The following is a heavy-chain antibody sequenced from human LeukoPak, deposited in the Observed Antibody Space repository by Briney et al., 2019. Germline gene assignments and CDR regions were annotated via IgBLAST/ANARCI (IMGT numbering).Heavy chain of an antibody. J-gene: IGHJ3*02. D-gene: IGHD1-14*01. CDR3: ARHEPPINAFDI. Sequence: SETLSLTCTVSGGSISSYYWSWIRQPPGKGLEWIGYIFFSGSANHNPSLKSRVTISVDTSKNQFSLRLRSVTAADTAVYYCARHEPPINAFDIWGQGTMVTVSS. CDR2: IFFSGSA. V-gene: IGHV4-59*08. CDR1: GGSISSYY.